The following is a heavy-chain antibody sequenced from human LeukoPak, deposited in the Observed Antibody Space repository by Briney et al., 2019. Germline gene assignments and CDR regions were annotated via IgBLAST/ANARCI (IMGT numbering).Heavy chain of an antibody. CDR3: PISGVRCSGGSSSSPPTHYFDY. D-gene: IGHD2-15*01. Sequence: GGSLRLSCAASGFAFSSYAMSWVRQAPGKGLEWVSAISGSGGSTYYADSVEGRFTISRDNSKNTLYLQMHSLRAEDTALPYCPISGVRCSGGSSSSPPTHYFDYWGQGTLVTVSS. V-gene: IGHV3-23*01. CDR2: ISGSGGST. J-gene: IGHJ4*02. CDR1: GFAFSSYA.